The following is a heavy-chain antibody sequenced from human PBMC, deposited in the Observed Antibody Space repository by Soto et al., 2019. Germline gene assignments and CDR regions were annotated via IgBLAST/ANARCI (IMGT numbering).Heavy chain of an antibody. CDR1: GFTFSSNA. CDR3: ARDPGYSNYDFDD. J-gene: IGHJ4*02. Sequence: QVQLVESGGGVVQPGRSLRLSCVASGFTFSSNAMHWVRQAPGKGLEWVAVIWYDGSKKYYADSVKGRFTVARDDSKNTLYLQMNSLRVEDTAVYYCARDPGYSNYDFDDWGQGTLVTVSP. D-gene: IGHD5-12*01. V-gene: IGHV3-33*01. CDR2: IWYDGSKK.